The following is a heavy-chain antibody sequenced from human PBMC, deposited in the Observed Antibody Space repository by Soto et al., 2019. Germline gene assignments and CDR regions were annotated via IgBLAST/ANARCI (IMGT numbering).Heavy chain of an antibody. CDR1: GFTFSSYA. D-gene: IGHD6-19*01. J-gene: IGHJ4*02. Sequence: QVQLVESGGGVVQPGRSLRLSRAASGFTFSSYAMHWVRQAPGKGLEWVAIISYDASNKYYADSVKGRFTISRDNSKNTLYMQMNSLSAEDTAVYYCARGYSSSSAAFDYWGQGTLVTVSS. CDR2: ISYDASNK. V-gene: IGHV3-30-3*01. CDR3: ARGYSSSSAAFDY.